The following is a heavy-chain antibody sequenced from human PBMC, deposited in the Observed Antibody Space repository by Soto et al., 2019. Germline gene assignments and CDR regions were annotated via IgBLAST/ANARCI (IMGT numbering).Heavy chain of an antibody. Sequence: GGSLRPSCAASGFKFSNYAMSWVRQAPGKGLEWVSLISATGGGTYYAGSVKGRFTISRDNSHNTLYLQVHSLTAEDTAVYYCAKDRRAGGNSAFYFDFWGQGAQVTVSS. CDR3: AKDRRAGGNSAFYFDF. J-gene: IGHJ4*02. CDR2: ISATGGGT. CDR1: GFKFSNYA. D-gene: IGHD3-16*01. V-gene: IGHV3-23*01.